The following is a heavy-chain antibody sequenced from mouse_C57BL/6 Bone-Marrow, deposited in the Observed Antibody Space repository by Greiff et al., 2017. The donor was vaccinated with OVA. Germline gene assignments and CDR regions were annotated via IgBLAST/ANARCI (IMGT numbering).Heavy chain of an antibody. D-gene: IGHD3-2*02. V-gene: IGHV1-55*01. CDR2: IYPGSGST. Sequence: QVQLQQSGAELVKPGASVKMSCKASGYTFTSYWITWVKQRPGQGLEWIGDIYPGSGSTNYNEKFKGKATLTVDTSSSTAYMQLSSLTSEDSAVYYCAKRGQLRLPFADWGQGTLVTVSA. J-gene: IGHJ3*01. CDR3: AKRGQLRLPFAD. CDR1: GYTFTSYW.